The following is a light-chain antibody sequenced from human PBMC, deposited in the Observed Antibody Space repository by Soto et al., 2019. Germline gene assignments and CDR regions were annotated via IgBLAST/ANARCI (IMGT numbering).Light chain of an antibody. Sequence: QSALTQPASVSGSPGQSIALSCTGTSSDVGYYNVVSWYQQHPGKAPKLMIYEASKRPSGVSNRFSGSKSGNTASLTISGLQAEDEADYYCCSYADSSTYVFGTGTKVTVL. J-gene: IGLJ1*01. CDR1: SSDVGYYNV. V-gene: IGLV2-23*01. CDR2: EAS. CDR3: CSYADSSTYV.